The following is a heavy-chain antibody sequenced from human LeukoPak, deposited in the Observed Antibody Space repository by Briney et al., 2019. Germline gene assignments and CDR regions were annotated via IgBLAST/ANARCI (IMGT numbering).Heavy chain of an antibody. CDR2: TWYDGSNK. CDR3: ARGGLTIAEATTSWYLDY. Sequence: PGRSLRLSCTASGFTFSTYGMHWARQAQGKGLEWVALTWYDGSNKNYTDSVKGRFTISRDNSKNTLYLQMNSLRGEDTAVYYCARGGLTIAEATTSWYLDYWGQGILVTVSS. CDR1: GFTFSTYG. J-gene: IGHJ4*02. V-gene: IGHV3-33*01. D-gene: IGHD1-26*01.